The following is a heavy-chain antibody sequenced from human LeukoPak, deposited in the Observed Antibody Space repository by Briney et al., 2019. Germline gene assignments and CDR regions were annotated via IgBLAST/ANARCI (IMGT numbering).Heavy chain of an antibody. CDR1: GFTFSSYA. J-gene: IGHJ4*02. V-gene: IGHV3-23*01. Sequence: GGSLRLSCEASGFTFSSYAMSWVRQAPGKGLEWVSYSSGSGSTTYYAESVKGRFTISRDNSKNTLYLQMNSLRAEDTAVYYCAKAEGSGNQPFDYWGQGDLVTVSS. CDR2: SSGSGSTT. D-gene: IGHD3-10*01. CDR3: AKAEGSGNQPFDY.